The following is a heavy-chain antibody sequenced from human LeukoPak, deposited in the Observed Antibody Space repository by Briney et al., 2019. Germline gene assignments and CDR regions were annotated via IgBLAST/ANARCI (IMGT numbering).Heavy chain of an antibody. CDR2: ISGSGGST. V-gene: IGHV3-23*01. Sequence: GGSLRLSCAASGFTFSSYWMSWVRQAPGKGLEWVSAISGSGGSTYYADSVKGRFTISRDNSKNTLYLQMNSLRAEDTAVYYCAKEHGYSYGYTGFYFDYWGQGTLVTVSS. CDR1: GFTFSSYW. J-gene: IGHJ4*02. CDR3: AKEHGYSYGYTGFYFDY. D-gene: IGHD5-18*01.